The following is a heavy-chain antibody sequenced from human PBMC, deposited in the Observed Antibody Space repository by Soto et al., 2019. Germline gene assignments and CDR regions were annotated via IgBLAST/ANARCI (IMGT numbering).Heavy chain of an antibody. J-gene: IGHJ4*02. D-gene: IGHD3-9*01. CDR1: GLTFSSYA. Sequence: EVQLLESGGDLVQPGGSLRLACAASGLTFSSYAMSWVRQAPGKGLEWVSTVANSGIRTYYADSVKGRFAISRDNSKNTVYLQMDSLRAEDTAIYYCAKALDLMRYFAWFPDWGQGTLVTVSS. CDR3: AKALDLMRYFAWFPD. CDR2: VANSGIRT. V-gene: IGHV3-23*01.